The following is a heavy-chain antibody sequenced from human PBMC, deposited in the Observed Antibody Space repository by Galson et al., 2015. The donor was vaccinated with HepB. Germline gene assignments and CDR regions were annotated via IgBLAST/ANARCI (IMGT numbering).Heavy chain of an antibody. CDR1: GYIFTELP. D-gene: IGHD3-10*01. CDR3: ATDPRSGDYLLY. J-gene: IGHJ4*02. CDR2: FDPEDGRI. V-gene: IGHV1-24*01. Sequence: SVKVSCKVSGYIFTELPMQWVRQAPGKGLEWMGGFDPEDGRIIYAQKFQGRFTMTEDTSTDTAYMELSSLRSEDTAVYYRATDPRSGDYLLYWGQGTLVTVSS.